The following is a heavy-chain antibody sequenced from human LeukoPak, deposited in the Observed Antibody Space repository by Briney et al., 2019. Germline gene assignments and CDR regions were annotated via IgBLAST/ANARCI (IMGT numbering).Heavy chain of an antibody. CDR2: IYSGGGT. D-gene: IGHD1-26*01. CDR3: ARGQVVGATDYFDY. CDR1: GFTVSNHY. J-gene: IGHJ4*02. Sequence: GGCLRLSCAASGFTVSNHYMNWVRQAPGKGLEWVSVIYSGGGTHYTDSVKGRFTISRDNSKNTLFLQMNNLRAEDTALYYCARGQVVGATDYFDYWGQGTPVTVAS. V-gene: IGHV3-53*01.